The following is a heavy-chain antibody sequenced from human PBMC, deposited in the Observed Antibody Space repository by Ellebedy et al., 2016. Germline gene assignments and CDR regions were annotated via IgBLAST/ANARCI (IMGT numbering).Heavy chain of an antibody. CDR2: ISGSGGST. J-gene: IGHJ6*02. D-gene: IGHD1-1*01. CDR1: GFTFSSYA. CDR3: ARDTTYYYYGMDV. Sequence: GGSLRLSCAASGFTFSSYAMSWVRQAPGKGLEWVSAISGSGGSTYYADSVKGRFTISRDNAKNSLYLQMNSLRDEDTAVYYCARDTTYYYYGMDVWGQGTTVTVSS. V-gene: IGHV3-23*01.